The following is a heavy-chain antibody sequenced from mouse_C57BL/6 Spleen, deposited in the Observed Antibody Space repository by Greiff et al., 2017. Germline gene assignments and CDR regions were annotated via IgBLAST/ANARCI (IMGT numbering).Heavy chain of an antibody. V-gene: IGHV1-81*01. D-gene: IGHD2-5*01. CDR3: ARRRAYYSNYEGYFDV. J-gene: IGHJ1*03. CDR1: GYTFTSYG. CDR2: IYPRSGNT. Sequence: QVQLQQSGAELARPGASVKLSCKASGYTFTSYGISWVKQRTGQGLEWIGEIYPRSGNTYYNEKFKGKATLTADKSSSTAYMGLRSLTSEDSAVYFCARRRAYYSNYEGYFDVWGTGTTVTVSS.